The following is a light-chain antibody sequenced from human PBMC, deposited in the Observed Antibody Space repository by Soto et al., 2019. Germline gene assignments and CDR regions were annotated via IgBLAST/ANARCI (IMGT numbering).Light chain of an antibody. CDR1: SSNIGAGYD. CDR2: GNS. Sequence: QAVVTQPPSVSGAPGQRVTISCTGGSSNIGAGYDVHWYQQLPGTAPKLFIYGNSNRPSGVPDRFSGSKSGTSASLAITGLQAEDEADYYCQSYDSSLSGYVVFGGGTKLTVL. CDR3: QSYDSSLSGYVV. V-gene: IGLV1-40*01. J-gene: IGLJ2*01.